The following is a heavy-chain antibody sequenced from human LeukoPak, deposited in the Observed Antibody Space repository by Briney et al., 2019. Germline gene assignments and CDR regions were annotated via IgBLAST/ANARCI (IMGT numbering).Heavy chain of an antibody. J-gene: IGHJ4*02. D-gene: IGHD3-22*01. V-gene: IGHV4-39*07. CDR3: ARVGYYDSSGYLDY. CDR2: IYYSGST. CDR1: GGSISSSSYS. Sequence: SETLSLTCTVSGGSISSSSYSWGWIRQPPGKGLEWIGSIYYSGSTYYNPSLKSRVTISVDTSKNQFSLKLSSVTAADTAVYYCARVGYYDSSGYLDYWGQGTLVTVSS.